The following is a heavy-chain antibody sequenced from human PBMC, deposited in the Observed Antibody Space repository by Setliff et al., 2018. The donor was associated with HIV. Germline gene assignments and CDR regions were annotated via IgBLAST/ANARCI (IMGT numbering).Heavy chain of an antibody. Sequence: GGSLRLSCAASGSTFSNYWMSWVRQTPGKGLEWVANIKPDGSEKYYVDSVKGRFTISRDNAKNSLYLQMDSLRVEDTTVYYCTRKLAPGHGMDVWGQGTTVTVSS. J-gene: IGHJ6*02. CDR3: TRKLAPGHGMDV. CDR1: GSTFSNYW. CDR2: IKPDGSEK. V-gene: IGHV3-7*01. D-gene: IGHD3-3*02.